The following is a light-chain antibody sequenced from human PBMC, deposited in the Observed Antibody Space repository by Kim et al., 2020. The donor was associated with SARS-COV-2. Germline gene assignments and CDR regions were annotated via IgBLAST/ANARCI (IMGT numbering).Light chain of an antibody. V-gene: IGLV2-14*03. CDR2: DVS. Sequence: QSNTLSCTGTSSDVGGYTYVSWYQQHPGKAPKLMIYDVSNRPSGVSNRFSGSKSGNTASLTISGLQAEDEADYYCSSYTSSSTLVFGTGTKVTVL. CDR1: SSDVGGYTY. CDR3: SSYTSSSTLV. J-gene: IGLJ1*01.